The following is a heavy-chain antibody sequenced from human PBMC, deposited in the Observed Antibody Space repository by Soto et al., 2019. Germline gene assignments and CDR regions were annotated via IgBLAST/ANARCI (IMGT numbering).Heavy chain of an antibody. CDR1: GFSLSTSGMC. V-gene: IGHV2-70*01. D-gene: IGHD3-10*01. CDR2: IDWDDDK. CDR3: ARYYYGSGSYYNTPSWDYYFDY. Sequence: SGPTLVNPTQTLTLTCTFSGFSLSTSGMCVSWIRQPPGKALEWLALIDWDDDKYYSTSLKTRLTISKDTSKNQVVLTMTNMDPVDTATYYCARYYYGSGSYYNTPSWDYYFDYWGQGTLVPVSS. J-gene: IGHJ4*02.